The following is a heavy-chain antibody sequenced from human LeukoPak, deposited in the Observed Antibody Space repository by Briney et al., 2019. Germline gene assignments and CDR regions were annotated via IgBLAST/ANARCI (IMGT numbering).Heavy chain of an antibody. V-gene: IGHV5-51*01. CDR1: GYTFTSYW. CDR2: IYPSDSDT. CDR3: ARASTKGTVLLWFGEFDY. J-gene: IGHJ4*02. D-gene: IGHD3-10*01. Sequence: GESLRLSCAGSGYTFTSYWIDWVRQIPGKGLEWMSTIYPSDSDTRYSPSVQGQVTISTDKSISSAYLQLSSLKAADTAMYYCARASTKGTVLLWFGEFDYRGQGTLVPVSS.